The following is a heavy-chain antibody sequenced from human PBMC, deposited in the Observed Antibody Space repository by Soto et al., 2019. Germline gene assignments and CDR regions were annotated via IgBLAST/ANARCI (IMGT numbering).Heavy chain of an antibody. CDR3: ARGGLEPFDH. CDR1: GFTFSSDL. CDR2: INKDGSYK. D-gene: IGHD1-1*01. J-gene: IGHJ4*02. V-gene: IGHV3-74*01. Sequence: PGGSLRLSCATSGFTFSSDLMHWVRQAPGKGLVWVSRINKDGSYKNYADFVEGRFTISRDDAKSELYLQMDRLRAEDTAVYYCARGGLEPFDHLGKGDLLNVPS.